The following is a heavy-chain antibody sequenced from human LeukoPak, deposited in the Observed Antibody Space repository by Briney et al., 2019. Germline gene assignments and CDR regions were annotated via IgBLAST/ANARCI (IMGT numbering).Heavy chain of an antibody. J-gene: IGHJ5*02. V-gene: IGHV4-34*01. CDR3: ARGEVVPAATTVSWFDP. Sequence: SETLSLTCAVYGGSFSGYYWSWIRQPPGKGLEWIGEINHSGSTNYNPSLKSRVTISVDTSKNQFSLKLSSVTAADTAVYYCARGEVVPAATTVSWFDPWGQGTLVTVSP. CDR1: GGSFSGYY. D-gene: IGHD2-2*01. CDR2: INHSGST.